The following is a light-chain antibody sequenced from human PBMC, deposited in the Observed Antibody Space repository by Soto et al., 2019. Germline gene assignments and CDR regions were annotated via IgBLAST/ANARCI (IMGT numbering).Light chain of an antibody. Sequence: TVMTQSPATLSVSPGERATFSCRASQSVSSNLAWYQQKPGQAPRLLIYGASIRATGIPARFSGSGSGTEFTLTISTLQSEDFAIYYCQHYNNWPPWTFGQGTKVDIK. CDR1: QSVSSN. V-gene: IGKV3-15*01. CDR3: QHYNNWPPWT. CDR2: GAS. J-gene: IGKJ1*01.